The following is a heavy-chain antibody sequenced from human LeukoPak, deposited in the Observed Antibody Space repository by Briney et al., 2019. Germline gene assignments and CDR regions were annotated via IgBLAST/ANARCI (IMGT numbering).Heavy chain of an antibody. D-gene: IGHD2-2*01. CDR3: ARDAWSSTSRDDAFDI. V-gene: IGHV3-23*01. J-gene: IGHJ3*02. CDR2: ISGSGGST. CDR1: GFTFSSYG. Sequence: GGTLRLSCAAPGFTFSSYGMSWVRQAPGKGLEWVSAISGSGGSTYYADSVKGRFTISRDNSKNTLYLQMNSLRAEDTAVYYCARDAWSSTSRDDAFDIWGQGTMVTVSS.